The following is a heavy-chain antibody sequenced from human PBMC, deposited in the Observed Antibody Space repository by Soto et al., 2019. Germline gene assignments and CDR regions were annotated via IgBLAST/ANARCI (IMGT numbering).Heavy chain of an antibody. Sequence: QVQLVESGGGLVKPGGSLRLSCAGSGFPFTDYYMNWIRQAPGKGLEWVSYISKSGSGSATLYADSVKGRFTISRDNAKNYVYLQMNNLRPVDAGVSYCARHRGGYDWNYQLLDLWGQGILVTVSS. CDR1: GFPFTDYY. V-gene: IGHV3-11*01. D-gene: IGHD1-7*01. CDR3: ARHRGGYDWNYQLLDL. J-gene: IGHJ5*02. CDR2: ISKSGSGSAT.